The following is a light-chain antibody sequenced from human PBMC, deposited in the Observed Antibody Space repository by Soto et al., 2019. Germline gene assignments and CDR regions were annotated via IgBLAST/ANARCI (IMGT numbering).Light chain of an antibody. CDR2: EVI. J-gene: IGLJ2*01. CDR1: SSDVGGYDY. V-gene: IGLV2-14*01. Sequence: QSALTQPASVSGSPGQSITISCTGTSSDVGGYDYVSWYQQRPGKAPKLMIYEVINRPSGVSNRFSGSKSGNTASLTISGLQAEDEADYYCTSYTGINTLFVIFGGGTQLTVL. CDR3: TSYTGINTLFVI.